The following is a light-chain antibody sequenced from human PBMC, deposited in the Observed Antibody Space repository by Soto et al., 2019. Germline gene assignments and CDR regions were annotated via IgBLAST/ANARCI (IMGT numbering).Light chain of an antibody. Sequence: DIQMTQSPSTLSASVGDRVTITCRASQSIRSWLAWYPQKPGKAPKLLIYKASSLESGVPSRFSGSGSGTEFTLTISSLQPDDFATYYCQQYNSFPTFGQGTKVEIK. J-gene: IGKJ1*01. CDR3: QQYNSFPT. CDR1: QSIRSW. V-gene: IGKV1-5*03. CDR2: KAS.